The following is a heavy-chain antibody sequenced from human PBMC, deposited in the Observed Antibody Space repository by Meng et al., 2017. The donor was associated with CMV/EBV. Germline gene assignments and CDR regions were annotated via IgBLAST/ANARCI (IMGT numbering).Heavy chain of an antibody. D-gene: IGHD3-22*01. CDR3: ARDSSGYYGY. J-gene: IGHJ4*02. Sequence: GESLKISCAASGFTFSSYAMSWVRQAPGKGLEWVSAISGSGGSTYYADSVKGRFTISRDNSKNTLYLQMNSLRAEDTAVYYCARDSSGYYGYWGQGTLVTVSS. CDR1: GFTFSSYA. V-gene: IGHV3-23*01. CDR2: ISGSGGST.